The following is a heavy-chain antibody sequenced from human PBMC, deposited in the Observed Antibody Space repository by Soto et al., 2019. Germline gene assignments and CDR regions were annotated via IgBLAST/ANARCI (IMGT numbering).Heavy chain of an antibody. V-gene: IGHV3-30*18. CDR1: GFTFSSYG. CDR3: AKVRVPATAIASGMDV. D-gene: IGHD2-2*01. CDR2: ISYDGSNK. Sequence: PGGSLRLSCAASGFTFSSYGMHWVRQAPGKGLEWVAVISYDGSNKYYADSVKGRFTISRDNSKNTLYLQMNSLRAEDTAVYYCAKVRVPATAIASGMDVWGQGTTVTVS. J-gene: IGHJ6*02.